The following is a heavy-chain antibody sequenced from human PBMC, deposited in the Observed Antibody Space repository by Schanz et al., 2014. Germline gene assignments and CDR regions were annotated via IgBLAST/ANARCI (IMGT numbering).Heavy chain of an antibody. CDR1: GFTFTNAW. V-gene: IGHV3-15*01. D-gene: IGHD2-2*02. Sequence: EVELVESGGGLVKPGGSLRLSCVVSGFTFTNAWMSWVRQAPGKGLEWVGSIKSNTDGGSTDYTTPVKGRFTISRDDSKNPLSLQTNSLTSENTAMYYCTSMATIPRNWFDPWGQGTLVTVSS. J-gene: IGHJ5*02. CDR2: IKSNTDGGST. CDR3: TSMATIPRNWFDP.